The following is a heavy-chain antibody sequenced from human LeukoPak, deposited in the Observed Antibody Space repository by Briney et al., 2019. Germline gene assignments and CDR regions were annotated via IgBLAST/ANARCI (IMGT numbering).Heavy chain of an antibody. CDR1: GYTFTGYY. V-gene: IGHV1-69*02. D-gene: IGHD6-13*01. Sequence: ASVKVSCKASGYTFTGYYMHWVRQAPGQGLEWMGRIIPILGIANYAQKFQGRVTITADKSTSTAYMELSSLRSEDTAVYYCARIAAAGRDYWGQGTLVTVSS. CDR2: IIPILGIA. J-gene: IGHJ4*02. CDR3: ARIAAAGRDY.